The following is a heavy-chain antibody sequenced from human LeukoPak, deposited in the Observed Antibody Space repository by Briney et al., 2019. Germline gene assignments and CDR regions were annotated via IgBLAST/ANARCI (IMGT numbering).Heavy chain of an antibody. Sequence: ASVKVSCKASGYTFTSYDINWVRPATGQGLEWMGWMNPNSGNTGYAQKFQGRVTITRNTSISTAYMELSSLRSEDTAVYYCARGRAHLYYFDYWGQGALVTVSS. D-gene: IGHD3-3*02. J-gene: IGHJ4*02. CDR1: GYTFTSYD. V-gene: IGHV1-8*03. CDR3: ARGRAHLYYFDY. CDR2: MNPNSGNT.